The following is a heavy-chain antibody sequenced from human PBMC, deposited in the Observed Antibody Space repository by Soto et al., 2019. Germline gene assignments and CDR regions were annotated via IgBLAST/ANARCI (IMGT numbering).Heavy chain of an antibody. Sequence: SETLSRTCTVSGGSISSGGYYWSWIRQHTGKGLEWIGYIYYRGSTYYNPSLKSRVTISVDTSKNQCSLKLSSVTAADTAVYYCARDMGYTAMAWGWFDPWGQGTLVTVSS. D-gene: IGHD5-18*01. CDR2: IYYRGST. J-gene: IGHJ5*02. CDR3: ARDMGYTAMAWGWFDP. V-gene: IGHV4-31*03. CDR1: GGSISSGGYY.